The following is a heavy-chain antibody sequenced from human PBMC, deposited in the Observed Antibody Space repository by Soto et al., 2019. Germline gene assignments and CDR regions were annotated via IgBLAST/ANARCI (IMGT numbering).Heavy chain of an antibody. CDR2: IKSKTDGGTT. D-gene: IGHD5-18*01. CDR1: GFTFSNAW. J-gene: IGHJ4*02. Sequence: PGGSLRLSCAASGFTFSNAWMSWVRQAPGKGLEWVGRIKSKTDGGTTDYAAPVKGRFTISRDDSKNTLYLQMNSLKTEDTAVYYCTTGPGYSYGIDYWGQGTLVTVSS. V-gene: IGHV3-15*01. CDR3: TTGPGYSYGIDY.